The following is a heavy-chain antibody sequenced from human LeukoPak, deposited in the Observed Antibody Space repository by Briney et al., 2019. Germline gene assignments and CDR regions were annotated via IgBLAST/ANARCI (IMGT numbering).Heavy chain of an antibody. J-gene: IGHJ5*02. CDR3: TRNNWFDP. CDR1: GGSFGSYY. V-gene: IGHV4-34*01. CDR2: INHSGTT. Sequence: PSETLSLTCAVYGGSFGSYYWSWIRQSPGKGLEWIGEINHSGTTKYNPSLKSRVTISVDTPQNQFSLRLSSVTAADTAVYYCTRNNWFDPWGQGTLVTVSS.